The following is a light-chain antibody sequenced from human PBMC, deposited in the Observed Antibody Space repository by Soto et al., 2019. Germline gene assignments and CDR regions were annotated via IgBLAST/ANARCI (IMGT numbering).Light chain of an antibody. V-gene: IGLV2-8*01. Sequence: QSALTQPPSASGSPGQSVTISCTGTSSDVGGYDFVSWYQQHPGKAPKLLIYEVSKRPSGVPDRFSGSKSGNTASLTISGLQAEHEADYYCSSYAGSYSLLFGGGTKLTVL. CDR1: SSDVGGYDF. CDR2: EVS. J-gene: IGLJ2*01. CDR3: SSYAGSYSLL.